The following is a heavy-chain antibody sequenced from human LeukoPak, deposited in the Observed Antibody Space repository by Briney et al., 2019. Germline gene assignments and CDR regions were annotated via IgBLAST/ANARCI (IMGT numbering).Heavy chain of an antibody. CDR2: LVYDARS. D-gene: IGHD6-19*01. Sequence: GGSLRLSCAASGFPFSSYGMHWVREAPGKGLEWVARLVYDARSDYANSVKGRFSISRDDSKNTLFLDMSNLRVEDTALYYCARDLSAAFDFWGQGVLVTVSS. V-gene: IGHV3-33*01. J-gene: IGHJ4*02. CDR1: GFPFSSYG. CDR3: ARDLSAAFDF.